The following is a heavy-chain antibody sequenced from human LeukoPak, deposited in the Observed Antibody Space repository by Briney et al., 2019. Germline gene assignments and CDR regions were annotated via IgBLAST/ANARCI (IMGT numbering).Heavy chain of an antibody. Sequence: ASVKVSCKASGYTFTGYYMHWVRQAPGQGLEWMGWINPNSGGTNYAQKFQGRVTMTRDTSISTAYMELSRLRSDDTAVYYCAKDPELLILQPEQNSFDYWGQGTLVTVSS. CDR1: GYTFTGYY. D-gene: IGHD1-26*01. V-gene: IGHV1-2*02. J-gene: IGHJ4*02. CDR2: INPNSGGT. CDR3: AKDPELLILQPEQNSFDY.